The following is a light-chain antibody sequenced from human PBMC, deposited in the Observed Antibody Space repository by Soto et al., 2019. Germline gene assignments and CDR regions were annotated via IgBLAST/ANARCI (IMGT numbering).Light chain of an antibody. CDR3: QSYNDWPST. V-gene: IGKV3-15*01. CDR1: ESLSTY. Sequence: EIVMTQSPATLSVSPGERVTLSCRASESLSTYLAWYQQKPGQAPRLLIYGASTKATGIPARFSGSGSATDCTLTISSLQSEDFAVYYCQSYNDWPSTFGQGTKLEI. J-gene: IGKJ2*01. CDR2: GAS.